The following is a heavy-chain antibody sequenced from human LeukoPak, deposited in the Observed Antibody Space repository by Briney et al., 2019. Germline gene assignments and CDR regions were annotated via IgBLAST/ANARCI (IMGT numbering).Heavy chain of an antibody. V-gene: IGHV3-30*02. D-gene: IGHD5-24*01. CDR2: IRYDGSNK. CDR3: ASSIDGSRHRRFDY. Sequence: GGSLRLSCAASGFTSSSYGMHWVRQAPGKGLEWVAFIRYDGSNKYYADSVKGRFTISRDNSKNTLYLQMNSLRAEDTAVYYCASSIDGSRHRRFDYWGQGTLVTVSS. CDR1: GFTSSSYG. J-gene: IGHJ4*02.